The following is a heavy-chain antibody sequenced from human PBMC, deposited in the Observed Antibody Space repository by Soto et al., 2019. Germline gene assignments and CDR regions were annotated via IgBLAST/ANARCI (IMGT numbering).Heavy chain of an antibody. J-gene: IGHJ4*02. CDR2: IIPIFGTA. CDR3: ARVRSGDSSGYYYYVGYYFDY. Sequence: GASVKVSCKASGGTFSSYAISWVRQAPGQGLEWMGGIIPIFGTANYAQKFQGRVTITADKSTSTAYMELSSLSSEDTAVYYCARVRSGDSSGYYYYVGYYFDYWGQGTLVTVSS. V-gene: IGHV1-69*06. CDR1: GGTFSSYA. D-gene: IGHD3-22*01.